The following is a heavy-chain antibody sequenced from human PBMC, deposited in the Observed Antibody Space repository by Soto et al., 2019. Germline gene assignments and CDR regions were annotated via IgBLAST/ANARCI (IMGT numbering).Heavy chain of an antibody. CDR3: ARVPSGYDPNWFDP. V-gene: IGHV4-59*01. D-gene: IGHD5-12*01. CDR2: IYYRGST. CDR1: GGSISSYY. Sequence: PSETLSLTCTVSGGSISSYYWSWIRQPPGKGLEWIGHIYYRGSTNYNPSLKSRVTISVDTSKNQFSLKLSSVTAADTAVYYCARVPSGYDPNWFDPWGQGTLVTVSS. J-gene: IGHJ5*02.